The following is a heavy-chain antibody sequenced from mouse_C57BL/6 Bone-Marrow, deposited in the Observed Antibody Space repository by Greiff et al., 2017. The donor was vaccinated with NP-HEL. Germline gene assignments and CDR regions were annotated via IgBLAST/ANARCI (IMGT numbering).Heavy chain of an antibody. D-gene: IGHD2-2*01. V-gene: IGHV1-22*01. J-gene: IGHJ4*01. CDR1: GYTFTDYN. CDR2: INPNNGGT. CDR3: ARRGYYGYDGVYYAMDY. Sequence: VQLQQSGPELVKPGASVKMSCKASGYTFTDYNMHWVKQSHGKSLEWIGYINPNNGGTSYNQKFKGKATLTVNKSSSTAYMELRSLTSEDSAVYYCARRGYYGYDGVYYAMDYWGQGTSVTVSS.